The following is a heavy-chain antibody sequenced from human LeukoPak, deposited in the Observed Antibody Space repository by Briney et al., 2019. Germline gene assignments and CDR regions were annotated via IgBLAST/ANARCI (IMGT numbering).Heavy chain of an antibody. Sequence: SGGSLRLSCAASGFTFSSYGMSWVRQAPGKGLEWVANIKEDGNAKYYVDSVKGRFTISRDNAKNSLYLQMNSLRAEDTAVYYCARDAYSYASNFDFWGQGTLVTVSS. CDR2: IKEDGNAK. D-gene: IGHD5-18*01. CDR3: ARDAYSYASNFDF. CDR1: GFTFSSYG. J-gene: IGHJ4*02. V-gene: IGHV3-7*01.